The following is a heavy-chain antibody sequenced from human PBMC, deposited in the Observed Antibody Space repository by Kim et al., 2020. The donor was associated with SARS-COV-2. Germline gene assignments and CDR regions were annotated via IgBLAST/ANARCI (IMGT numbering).Heavy chain of an antibody. D-gene: IGHD1-20*01. J-gene: IGHJ4*02. CDR1: GFTFRRYA. V-gene: IGHV3-23*01. CDR2: ISGNGGST. Sequence: GGSLRLSCAASGFTFRRYAMSWVRQAPGKGLEWVSSISGNGGSTYLADSVMGRFTIARDNSKNTLFLQMSSLRVEDTAMYYCAKKADDNFNHDSFDCWGQGTLVTVSS. CDR3: AKKADDNFNHDSFDC.